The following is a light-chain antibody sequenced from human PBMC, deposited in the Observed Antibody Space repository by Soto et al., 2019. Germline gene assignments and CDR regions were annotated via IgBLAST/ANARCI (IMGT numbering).Light chain of an antibody. Sequence: EIVMTQSPATLSVSPGERATLSCRASQTVSSNLAWYQQKPGQAPRLLIYGASTTATGIPARFSGSGSGTEFTLTISSLQSEDFAVYYCQQYSNWPLTFGPGTKVDSK. CDR1: QTVSSN. CDR3: QQYSNWPLT. CDR2: GAS. J-gene: IGKJ3*01. V-gene: IGKV3-15*01.